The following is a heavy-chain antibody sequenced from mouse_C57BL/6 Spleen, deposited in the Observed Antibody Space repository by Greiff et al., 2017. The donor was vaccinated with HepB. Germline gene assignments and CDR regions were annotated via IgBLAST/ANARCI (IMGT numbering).Heavy chain of an antibody. V-gene: IGHV1-52*01. CDR3: ARLGDYGGAMDY. CDR2: IDPSDSET. Sequence: VQLQQPGAELVRPGSSVKLSCKASGYTFTSYWMHWVKQRPIQGLEWIGNIDPSDSETHYNQKFKDKATLTVDKSSSTAYMQLSSLTSEDSAVYYCARLGDYGGAMDYWGQGTSVTVSS. J-gene: IGHJ4*01. CDR1: GYTFTSYW. D-gene: IGHD2-4*01.